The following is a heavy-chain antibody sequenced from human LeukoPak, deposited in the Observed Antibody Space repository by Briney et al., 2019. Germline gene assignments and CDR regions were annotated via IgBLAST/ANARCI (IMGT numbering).Heavy chain of an antibody. D-gene: IGHD3-10*01. V-gene: IGHV3-64D*06. Sequence: GGSLRLSCSASGFTFSSYAMHWVRQAPGKGLEYVSAIGSNGGSTYYADSVKGRFTISRDNSKNTLYLQMSSLRAEDTAVYYCVKGRGVLLWFGEPDYWGQGTLVTVSS. J-gene: IGHJ4*02. CDR1: GFTFSSYA. CDR3: VKGRGVLLWFGEPDY. CDR2: IGSNGGST.